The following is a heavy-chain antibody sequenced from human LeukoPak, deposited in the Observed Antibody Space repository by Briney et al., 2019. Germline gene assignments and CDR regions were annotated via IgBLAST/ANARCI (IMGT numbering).Heavy chain of an antibody. CDR2: INPNSGGT. V-gene: IGHV1-2*02. CDR3: AREAYYYDSSGYWDYYYGMDV. J-gene: IGHJ6*02. D-gene: IGHD3-22*01. CDR1: GYTFTGYY. Sequence: ASVKVSCKASGYTFTGYYMHWVRQAPGQGLEWMGWINPNSGGTNYAQKFQGRVTMTRDTSISTAYMELSRLRSDDTAVYYRAREAYYYDSSGYWDYYYGMDVWGQGTTVTVSS.